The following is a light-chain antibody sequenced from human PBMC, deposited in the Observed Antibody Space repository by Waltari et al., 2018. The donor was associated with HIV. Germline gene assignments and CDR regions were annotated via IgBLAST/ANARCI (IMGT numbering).Light chain of an antibody. V-gene: IGLV1-47*01. J-gene: IGLJ2*01. CDR3: VTWDDSLRGVV. Sequence: SVVTQPPSASGTPGQRLTISCSGNTPNIGSNSVLWYQHLPGTAPTLLIHRNEQRPSGVPYRFSGSTSGTSASLAISGLRSEDEADYYCVTWDDSLRGVVFGGGTKVAVL. CDR2: RNE. CDR1: TPNIGSNS.